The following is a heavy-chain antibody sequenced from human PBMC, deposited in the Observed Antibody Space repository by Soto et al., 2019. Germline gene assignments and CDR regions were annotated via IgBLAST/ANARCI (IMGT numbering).Heavy chain of an antibody. D-gene: IGHD1-26*01. Sequence: SETLSLTCTVSGGSISGYYWSWIRQPPGQGLEWIGYVYYSGSTNYNPSLKSRVTISVDKSKNQISLKLSSVTAGDTAVYFCARVQSGSYALYYFDYWGQGTLVTVSS. CDR1: GGSISGYY. V-gene: IGHV4-59*01. J-gene: IGHJ4*02. CDR2: VYYSGST. CDR3: ARVQSGSYALYYFDY.